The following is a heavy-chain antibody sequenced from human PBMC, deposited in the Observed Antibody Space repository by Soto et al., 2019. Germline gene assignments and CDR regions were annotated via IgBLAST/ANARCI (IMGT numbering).Heavy chain of an antibody. CDR3: ARDGGGGSGRALRYSDL. CDR2: VYKSGTA. CDR1: GGSISSGSYY. V-gene: IGHV4-31*03. Sequence: QVQLQESGPGLVKPSQTLSLTCSVSGGSISSGSYYWSWIRQPPGKGLEWIGYVYKSGTAYYNPSLMSRLTISIDTSTNQFSLKVPSVTAADTAIYYCARDGGGGSGRALRYSDLWGRGTLVTVSS. D-gene: IGHD3-16*01. J-gene: IGHJ2*01.